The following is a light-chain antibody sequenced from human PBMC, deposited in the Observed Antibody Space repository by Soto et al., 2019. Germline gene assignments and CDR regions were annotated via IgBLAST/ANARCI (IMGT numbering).Light chain of an antibody. CDR1: SSNIGSNT. J-gene: IGLJ3*02. V-gene: IGLV1-44*01. CDR2: SNV. CDR3: AAWDGSLNGWV. Sequence: QSVLTQAPSASGTPGQRVTISCSGSSSNIGSNTVSWYQQVPGTAPKLLIYSNVQRSSGVPDRFSGSKSGTSASLAIGGLQSEDEADYYCAAWDGSLNGWVFGGGTKVTVL.